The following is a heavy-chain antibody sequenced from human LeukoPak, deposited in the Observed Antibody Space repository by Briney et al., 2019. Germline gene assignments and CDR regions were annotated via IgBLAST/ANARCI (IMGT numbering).Heavy chain of an antibody. J-gene: IGHJ3*02. CDR2: KYYSGSA. Sequence: SETLSLTCSVSGVSISDGLYYWTWIRQRPGKGLEWIGYKYYSGSAKYDPSLKSRLTISIDTPKNQFSLHLSSVTAADTAMYYCATPYCSSLSCLDVFNIWGQGTMVTVSS. CDR3: ATPYCSSLSCLDVFNI. CDR1: GVSISDGLYY. D-gene: IGHD2-2*01. V-gene: IGHV4-31*03.